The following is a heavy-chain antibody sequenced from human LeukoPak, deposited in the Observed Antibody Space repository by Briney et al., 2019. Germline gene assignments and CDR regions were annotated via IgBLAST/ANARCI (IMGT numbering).Heavy chain of an antibody. CDR2: IYTSGST. Sequence: SETLSLTCTVSGGSISSGSYYWSWIRQPAGKGLEWIGRIYTSGSTNYNPSLKSRVTISVDTSKNQFSLKLSSVTAADTAVYYCARGPIVVVPALGYYYMDVWGKGTTVTVSS. CDR1: GGSISSGSYY. V-gene: IGHV4-61*02. CDR3: ARGPIVVVPALGYYYMDV. D-gene: IGHD2-2*01. J-gene: IGHJ6*03.